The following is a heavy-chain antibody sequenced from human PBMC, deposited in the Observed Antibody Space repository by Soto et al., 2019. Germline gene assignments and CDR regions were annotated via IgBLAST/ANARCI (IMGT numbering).Heavy chain of an antibody. J-gene: IGHJ4*02. CDR2: IDWNDDK. Sequence: SGPTLVNPTQTLTLTCTFSGFSLSTSGVGVGWIRQPPGKALEWLALIDWNDDKRYSPSLKTRLTITKDTSKNQVVLTMTNMDHVDTAEYYSARWAKYYDFWRGHARCFDYWGQGTLVTVSS. CDR3: ARWAKYYDFWRGHARCFDY. V-gene: IGHV2-5*01. D-gene: IGHD3-3*01. CDR1: GFSLSTSGVG.